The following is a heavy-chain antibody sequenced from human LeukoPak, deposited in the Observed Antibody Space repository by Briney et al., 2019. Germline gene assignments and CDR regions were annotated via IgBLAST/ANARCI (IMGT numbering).Heavy chain of an antibody. CDR1: GYTFTGYY. CDR3: ARGTGITMFVIDY. D-gene: IGHD3-10*02. CDR2: INPNSGGT. J-gene: IGHJ4*02. Sequence: ASVKVSCKASGYTFTGYYMHWVRQAPGQGLEWMGWINPNSGGTNYAQKFRGRVTMTRDTSISTAYMELSRLRSDDTAVYYCARGTGITMFVIDYWGQGTLVTVSS. V-gene: IGHV1-2*02.